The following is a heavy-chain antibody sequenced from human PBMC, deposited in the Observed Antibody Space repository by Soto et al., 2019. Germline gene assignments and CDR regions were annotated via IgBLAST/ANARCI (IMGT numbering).Heavy chain of an antibody. CDR2: IYYSGST. J-gene: IGHJ4*02. Sequence: PSATLSLTCTVSGRSISSVNYYWSWIRQPPGKGLEWIGYIYYSGSTYYNPSLRSRVTISVDTSKNQFSLKLSSVTAADTAVYYCARYGSGECNRGSCYSPFDYWGQGTLVTVSS. V-gene: IGHV4-30-4*01. D-gene: IGHD2-15*01. CDR1: GRSISSVNYY. CDR3: ARYGSGECNRGSCYSPFDY.